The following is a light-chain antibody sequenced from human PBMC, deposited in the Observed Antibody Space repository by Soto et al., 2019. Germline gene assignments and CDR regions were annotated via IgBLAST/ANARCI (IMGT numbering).Light chain of an antibody. CDR1: QSISSW. Sequence: DLHMTQSPSTPSASVGDRVTITWRASQSISSWVAWYKQKPGKAPKLLIYDASILESGVPSRFSGVGSGTDFTLTISSLQPDDFATYYCQQYNSYSSTFGQGTKV. J-gene: IGKJ1*01. V-gene: IGKV1-5*01. CDR2: DAS. CDR3: QQYNSYSST.